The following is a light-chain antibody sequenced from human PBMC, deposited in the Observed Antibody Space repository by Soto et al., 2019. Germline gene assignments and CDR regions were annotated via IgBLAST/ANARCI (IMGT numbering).Light chain of an antibody. J-gene: IGKJ5*01. CDR2: TAS. V-gene: IGKV1-5*03. CDR1: QSISSW. Sequence: DIQMAQFPSTLSAYVWERVTITCRASQSISSWLAWYQQKPGKAPKLLIYTASTLETGVPSRFSGSGSGTEFTLSISSLQPDDFGTYYCQEYNAYSMTFGQGTRLEV. CDR3: QEYNAYSMT.